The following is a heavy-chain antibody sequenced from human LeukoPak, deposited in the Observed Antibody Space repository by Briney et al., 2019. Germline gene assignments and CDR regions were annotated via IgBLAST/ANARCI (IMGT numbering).Heavy chain of an antibody. D-gene: IGHD3-22*01. Sequence: PGGSLRLSCVASGFTFSASYMTWVRQPPGKGLEWVSSISSSSSYISYADSVKGRFTISRDNSKNTLYLQMNSLRAEDTAVYYCAKVVYYYDSSGYYDYWGQGTLVTVSS. CDR1: GFTFSASY. CDR2: ISSSSSYI. CDR3: AKVVYYYDSSGYYDY. V-gene: IGHV3-21*01. J-gene: IGHJ4*02.